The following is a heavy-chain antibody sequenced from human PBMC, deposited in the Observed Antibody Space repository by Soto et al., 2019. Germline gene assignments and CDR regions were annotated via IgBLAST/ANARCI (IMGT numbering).Heavy chain of an antibody. CDR2: IYTTGST. J-gene: IGHJ6*01. Sequence: PSETLSLTCTVSGGSISTYFRSWIRQPAGGGLEWIGRIYTTGSTNYNPSLKSRVTMSLDTSRNQFSLKLSSVTAADTAVYFCARDPRQYSYGTSYYGFDVWGSGTTVTVSS. CDR3: ARDPRQYSYGTSYYGFDV. CDR1: GGSISTYF. D-gene: IGHD2-21*01. V-gene: IGHV4-4*07.